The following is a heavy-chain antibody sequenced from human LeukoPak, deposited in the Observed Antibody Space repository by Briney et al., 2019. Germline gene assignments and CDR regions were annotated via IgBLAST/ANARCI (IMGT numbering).Heavy chain of an antibody. V-gene: IGHV3-23*01. J-gene: IGHJ4*02. CDR2: ISGSAGST. CDR1: GFTFSSYA. Sequence: PGGSLRLSCAASGFTFSSYAMSWVRQAPGKGLEWVSTISGSAGSTYYADSVKGRFTISRDNSKNTLYLQMDSLRAEDTAVYYCAKDSEPYGDYDYWGQGTLVTVSS. CDR3: AKDSEPYGDYDY. D-gene: IGHD4-17*01.